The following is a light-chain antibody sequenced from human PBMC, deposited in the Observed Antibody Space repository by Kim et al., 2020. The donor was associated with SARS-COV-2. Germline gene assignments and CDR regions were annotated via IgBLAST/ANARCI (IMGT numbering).Light chain of an antibody. J-gene: IGKJ2*01. CDR2: AAS. V-gene: IGKV1-17*01. Sequence: DIQMTQSPSSLSASVGDRVIITCRASQSISTYLNWYQQKPGKAPKVVIYAASSLPSGVPSSFSGSGSGTEFTLTISSLQPEDFATYYCLQHNSYPYTFGQGTKLEI. CDR3: LQHNSYPYT. CDR1: QSISTY.